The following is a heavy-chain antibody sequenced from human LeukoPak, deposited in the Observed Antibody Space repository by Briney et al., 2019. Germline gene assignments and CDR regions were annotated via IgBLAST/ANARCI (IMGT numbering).Heavy chain of an antibody. CDR1: GFTFSSYA. Sequence: GGSLRLSCAASGFTFSSYAMHWVRQAPGKGLEYVSGISTNGGSTYYADSVKGRFTISRDNAKNSLYLQMNSLRAEDTAVYYCARESDSGSYEGTFDYWGQGTLVTVSS. CDR2: ISTNGGST. CDR3: ARESDSGSYEGTFDY. D-gene: IGHD1-26*01. V-gene: IGHV3-64*02. J-gene: IGHJ4*02.